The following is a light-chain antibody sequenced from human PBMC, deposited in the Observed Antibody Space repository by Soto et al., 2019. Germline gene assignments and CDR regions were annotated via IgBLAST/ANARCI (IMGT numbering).Light chain of an antibody. CDR3: SSYTSSSTLV. J-gene: IGLJ1*01. CDR1: SSDVGGYDY. Sequence: VLTQPASVSGSPGQSITISCTGTSSDVGGYDYVSWYQHHPGKAPKLMIYDVSNRPSGVSNRFSGSKSGNTASLTISGLQAEDEADYYCSSYTSSSTLVFGTGTKVTVL. CDR2: DVS. V-gene: IGLV2-14*03.